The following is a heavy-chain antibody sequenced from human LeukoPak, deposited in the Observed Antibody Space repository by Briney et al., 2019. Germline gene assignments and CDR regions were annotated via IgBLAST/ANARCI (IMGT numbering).Heavy chain of an antibody. V-gene: IGHV4-4*07. D-gene: IGHD6-13*01. CDR1: GGSISSYY. J-gene: IGHJ6*03. CDR2: IYTSGST. CDR3: ARVRSYAAYYYYYMDV. Sequence: SETLSLTCTVSGGSISSYYWSWIRQPAGKGLEWIGRIYTSGSTNYNPSLKSRVTMSVDTSKNQFSLKLSSVTAADTAVYYCARVRSYAAYYYYYMDVWGKGTTVTISS.